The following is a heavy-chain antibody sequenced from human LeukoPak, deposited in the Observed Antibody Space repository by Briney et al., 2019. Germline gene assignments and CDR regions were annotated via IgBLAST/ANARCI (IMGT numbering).Heavy chain of an antibody. CDR2: INTRSGDA. CDR3: ARIAARHWYYYYGMDV. J-gene: IGHJ6*02. V-gene: IGHV1-18*01. CDR1: GYTFTNYG. Sequence: ASVKVSCKASGYTFTNYGIAWVRQAPGQGLEWMGWINTRSGDAQLAHSLQARVTMTTDTSTSTASMELGSLGSDDTAVYYCARIAARHWYYYYGMDVWGQGTTVTVSS. D-gene: IGHD6-6*01.